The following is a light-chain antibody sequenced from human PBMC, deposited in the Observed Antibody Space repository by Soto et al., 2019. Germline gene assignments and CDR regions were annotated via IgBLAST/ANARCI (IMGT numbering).Light chain of an antibody. Sequence: VMTEGPVTVSGCQGERATLAWRASRTINNNVAWYQMKDGQVPRLGIYGASTRATDIQARFSGSDSATAFTLTIRSLQSEDFAQYYCQQYNYWPQTFGQGTQVDIK. J-gene: IGKJ1*01. CDR2: GAS. V-gene: IGKV3-15*01. CDR1: RTINNN. CDR3: QQYNYWPQT.